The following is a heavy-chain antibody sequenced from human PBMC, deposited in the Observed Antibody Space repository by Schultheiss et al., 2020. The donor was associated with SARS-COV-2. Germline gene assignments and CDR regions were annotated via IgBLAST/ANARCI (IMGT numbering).Heavy chain of an antibody. V-gene: IGHV3-74*01. D-gene: IGHD5-24*01. CDR1: GFTFSSYA. CDR3: AKSASFGDGYFY. Sequence: GGSLRLSCAASGFTFSSYAMHWVRQAPGKGLVWVSRINSDGSSTNYADSVKGRFTISRDNSKNTLYLQMNSLRAEDTAVYYCAKSASFGDGYFYWGQGTLVTVAS. J-gene: IGHJ4*02. CDR2: INSDGSST.